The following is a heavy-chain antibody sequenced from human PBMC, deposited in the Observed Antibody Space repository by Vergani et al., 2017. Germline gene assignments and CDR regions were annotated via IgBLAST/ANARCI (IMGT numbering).Heavy chain of an antibody. Sequence: QVQLQESGPGRVKPPGTLSLTCAVSGDSIISNNCWTWVRQPPGKGLEWIGEICHTEDTKYSPSLKSRVTVSVDESRNLFSLRLNSVTAADTAVYYCATIGYRRGGYYFDYWGQGILVTVSS. CDR2: ICHTEDT. V-gene: IGHV4-4*03. CDR1: GDSIISNNC. CDR3: ATIGYRRGGYYFDY. D-gene: IGHD1-26*01. J-gene: IGHJ4*02.